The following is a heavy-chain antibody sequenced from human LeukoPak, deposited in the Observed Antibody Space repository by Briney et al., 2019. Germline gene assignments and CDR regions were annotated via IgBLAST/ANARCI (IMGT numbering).Heavy chain of an antibody. Sequence: PSETLSLTCAVYGGSFSGYYWSWIRQPPGKGLEWIGEINHSGSTNYNPSLKSRVTISVDTSKNQFSLKLSSVTAADTAEYYCARVHLTFLFWGGYYFDYWGQGTLVTVSS. V-gene: IGHV4-34*01. D-gene: IGHD3-3*01. CDR2: INHSGST. CDR1: GGSFSGYY. J-gene: IGHJ4*02. CDR3: ARVHLTFLFWGGYYFDY.